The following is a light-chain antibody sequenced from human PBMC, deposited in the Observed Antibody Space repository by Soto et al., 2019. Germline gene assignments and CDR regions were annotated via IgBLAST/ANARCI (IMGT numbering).Light chain of an antibody. V-gene: IGKV3-20*01. CDR3: QQYGSSPRT. CDR2: AAS. Sequence: EIVLTPSPGTLSLSPVERATLSCRASQSVSSSYLAWYQQTPGQAPRPLIYAASSRATGITDRFSGSGSGTDFSLTISGLEPEDFAVYYCQQYGSSPRTFGQGTKVDIK. J-gene: IGKJ1*01. CDR1: QSVSSSY.